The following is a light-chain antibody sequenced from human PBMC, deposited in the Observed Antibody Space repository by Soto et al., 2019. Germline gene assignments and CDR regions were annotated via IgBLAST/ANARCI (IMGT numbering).Light chain of an antibody. CDR3: QQRSNWPPYT. J-gene: IGKJ2*01. V-gene: IGKV3-11*01. Sequence: EIVLTQSPATLSLSPGERATLSCRASQSVSSYLAWYQQKPGQAPRLLIYDASNRATGIPARFSGXGSGTXXXXXXXXXXPEDFAVYYCQQRSNWPPYTFGQGTKLEIK. CDR1: QSVSSY. CDR2: DAS.